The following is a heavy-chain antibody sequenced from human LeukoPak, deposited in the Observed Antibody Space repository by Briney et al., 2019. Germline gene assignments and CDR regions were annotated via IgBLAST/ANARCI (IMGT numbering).Heavy chain of an antibody. J-gene: IGHJ3*02. CDR1: GFPFSSYA. CDR3: AKSDGSGSYTGYDAFDI. Sequence: GGSLRLSCAASGFPFSSYAMHWVRQAPGKGLEWVAVISYDGSNKYYADSVKGRFTISRDNSKNTLYLQMNSLRAEDTAVYYCAKSDGSGSYTGYDAFDIWGQGTMVTVSS. V-gene: IGHV3-30-3*02. CDR2: ISYDGSNK. D-gene: IGHD3-10*01.